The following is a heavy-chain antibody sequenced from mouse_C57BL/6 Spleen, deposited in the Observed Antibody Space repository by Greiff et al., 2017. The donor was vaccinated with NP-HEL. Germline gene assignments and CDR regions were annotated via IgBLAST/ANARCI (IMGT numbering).Heavy chain of an antibody. CDR1: GYTFTSYG. D-gene: IGHD2-4*01. Sequence: QVQLQQSGAELARPGASVKLSCKASGYTFTSYGISWVKQRTGQGLEWIGEIYPRSGNTYYNEKFKGKATLTADKSSSTAYMELRSLTSEDSAVYFCVRGDDYEPYAMDYWGHGNSVTVSS. J-gene: IGHJ4*01. V-gene: IGHV1-81*01. CDR2: IYPRSGNT. CDR3: VRGDDYEPYAMDY.